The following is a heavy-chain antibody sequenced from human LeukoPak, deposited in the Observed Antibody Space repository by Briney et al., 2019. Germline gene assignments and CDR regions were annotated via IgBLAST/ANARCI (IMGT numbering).Heavy chain of an antibody. J-gene: IGHJ3*02. CDR1: GFTFSSYE. V-gene: IGHV3-48*03. Sequence: GGSLRLSCAASGFTFSSYEMNWVRQAPGKGLEWVSYISSSGSTIYYADSVKCRFTISRDNAKNSLYLQMNSLRAEDTAVYYCARDEAYSYGHDAFDIWGQGTMVTVSS. D-gene: IGHD5-18*01. CDR2: ISSSGSTI. CDR3: ARDEAYSYGHDAFDI.